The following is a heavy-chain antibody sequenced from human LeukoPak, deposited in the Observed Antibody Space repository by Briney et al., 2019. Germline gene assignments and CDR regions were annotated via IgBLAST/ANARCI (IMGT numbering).Heavy chain of an antibody. J-gene: IGHJ4*02. Sequence: SETLSLTCTVPGGSISSYYWSWIRQPPGKGLEWIGYIYYSGSTNYNPSLKSRVTISVDTSKNQFSLKLSSVTAADTAVYYCARALPELERRRQYYFDYWGQGTLVTVSS. CDR1: GGSISSYY. CDR2: IYYSGST. V-gene: IGHV4-59*01. D-gene: IGHD1-1*01. CDR3: ARALPELERRRQYYFDY.